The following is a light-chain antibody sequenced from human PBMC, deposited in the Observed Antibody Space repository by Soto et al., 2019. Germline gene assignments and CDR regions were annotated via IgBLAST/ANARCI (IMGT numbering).Light chain of an antibody. CDR2: AAS. J-gene: IGKJ2*01. V-gene: IGKV1-39*01. CDR1: QTLSKW. Sequence: DIQMTQSPSTLSASVGDRVTITCRASQTLSKWLAWYQQKPGKAPKLLIYAASGLQSGVPSRFSGSGSGTDFTLTISSLQPEDFASYHCQQSHSPPYTFGQGTKLEIK. CDR3: QQSHSPPYT.